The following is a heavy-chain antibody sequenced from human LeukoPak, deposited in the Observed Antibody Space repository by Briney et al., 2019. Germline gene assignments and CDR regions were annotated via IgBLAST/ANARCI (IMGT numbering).Heavy chain of an antibody. CDR3: ARGPFGDSSGYYYKHDAFDI. CDR2: IIPIFGTA. V-gene: IGHV1-69*13. Sequence: SVKVSCKASGGTFSSYAISWVRQAPGQGLEWMGGIIPIFGTANYAQKFQGRVTITADESTSTAYMELSSLRSEDTAVYYCARGPFGDSSGYYYKHDAFDIWGQGTMVTVSS. D-gene: IGHD3-22*01. J-gene: IGHJ3*02. CDR1: GGTFSSYA.